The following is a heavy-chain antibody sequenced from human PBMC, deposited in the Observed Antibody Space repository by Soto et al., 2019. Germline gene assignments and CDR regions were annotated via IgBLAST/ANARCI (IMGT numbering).Heavy chain of an antibody. J-gene: IGHJ4*02. CDR3: ARAARAQGDCDY. Sequence: GAEVKKPGASVKVSCKASGYTYISYGLTWVRQAPGQGLEWMGWISGYNRDTNHAQKFQGRVTMTRDTSTSTAYMELRSLTPDDTAVYYCARAARAQGDCDYWGQGTLVTVSS. D-gene: IGHD3-10*01. CDR1: GYTYISYG. CDR2: ISGYNRDT. V-gene: IGHV1-18*01.